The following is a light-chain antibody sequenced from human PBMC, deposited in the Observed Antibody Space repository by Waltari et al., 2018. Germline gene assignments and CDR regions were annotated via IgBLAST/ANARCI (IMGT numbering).Light chain of an antibody. CDR1: QSHVYSDGNPY. CDR2: KVS. Sequence: DVVTTQSPLSLPVSLGMPASLLRRSSQSHVYSDGNPYLYLLHQRTGQSPMRLIYKVSNRDSGVPDRFSGSGSGTDFTLKSSRVEAEDVGVYYCMQGTHWPTFGQGTKVEIK. V-gene: IGKV2-30*01. J-gene: IGKJ1*01. CDR3: MQGTHWPT.